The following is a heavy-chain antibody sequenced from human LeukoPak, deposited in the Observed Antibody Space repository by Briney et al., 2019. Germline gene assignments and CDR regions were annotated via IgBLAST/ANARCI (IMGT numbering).Heavy chain of an antibody. Sequence: GGSLRLSCVASGFTFSSYSMTWVRQTPERGLEWVAAISSSVGSTYYADSVKGRFTISRDNSKNTLYLQMNNLGADDTAVYYCAKNPNRSGWYQDYRGKGTLVIVSS. J-gene: IGHJ4*02. CDR1: GFTFSSYS. V-gene: IGHV3-23*01. CDR2: ISSSVGST. D-gene: IGHD6-19*01. CDR3: AKNPNRSGWYQDY.